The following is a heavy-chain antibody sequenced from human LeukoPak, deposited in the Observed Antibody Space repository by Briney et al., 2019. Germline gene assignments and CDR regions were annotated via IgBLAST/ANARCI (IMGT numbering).Heavy chain of an antibody. Sequence: GGSLRLSCAASGFTFSSYSMNWVRQAPGKGLEWVSSISSSSSYIYYADSVKGRFTISRDNAKNSLYLQMNSLRAEDTAVYYCARAIPGYCTNGACRYYFDYWGQGTLVTVSS. CDR1: GFTFSSYS. D-gene: IGHD2-8*01. CDR2: ISSSSSYI. CDR3: ARAIPGYCTNGACRYYFDY. V-gene: IGHV3-21*01. J-gene: IGHJ4*02.